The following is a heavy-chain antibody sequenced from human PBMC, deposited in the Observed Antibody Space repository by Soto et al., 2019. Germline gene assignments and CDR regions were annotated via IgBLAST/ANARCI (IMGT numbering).Heavy chain of an antibody. V-gene: IGHV4-4*07. CDR3: ARDDCSGGSCLYYYYYGMDV. Sequence: SETLSLTCTVSGGSISSYYWSWIRQPAGKGLEWIGRIYTSGSTNYNPSLKSRVTMSVDTSKNQFSLKLSSVTAADTAVYYCARDDCSGGSCLYYYYYGMDVWGQGTTVTVSS. CDR1: GGSISSYY. J-gene: IGHJ6*02. D-gene: IGHD2-15*01. CDR2: IYTSGST.